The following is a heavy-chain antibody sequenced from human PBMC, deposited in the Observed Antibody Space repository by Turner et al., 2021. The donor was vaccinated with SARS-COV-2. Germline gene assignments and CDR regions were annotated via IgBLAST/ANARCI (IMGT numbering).Heavy chain of an antibody. J-gene: IGHJ4*02. Sequence: EVQLLESGGGLVQPGGSLRLSCAAYGFPFSSYAMSWVRQAPGKGLEWVSAISGSGGSTYYADSVKGRFTISRDNSKNTLYLQMNSLRAEDTAVYYCAKADRVMIVVVITLFDYWGQGTLVTVSS. D-gene: IGHD3-22*01. V-gene: IGHV3-23*01. CDR3: AKADRVMIVVVITLFDY. CDR2: ISGSGGST. CDR1: GFPFSSYA.